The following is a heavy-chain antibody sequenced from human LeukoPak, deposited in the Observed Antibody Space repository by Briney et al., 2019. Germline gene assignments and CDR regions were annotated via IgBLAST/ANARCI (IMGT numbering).Heavy chain of an antibody. V-gene: IGHV6-1*01. Sequence: SQTLSLTCAISGDSVSSNSAAWNWIRQSPSRGLEWLGRTYYRSKWYNDYAVSVKSRITINPDTSKNQFSLKLSSVTAADTAVYYCARSLKIVYDSSGYPWGQGTLVTVSS. CDR2: TYYRSKWYN. CDR1: GDSVSSNSAA. D-gene: IGHD3-22*01. J-gene: IGHJ5*02. CDR3: ARSLKIVYDSSGYP.